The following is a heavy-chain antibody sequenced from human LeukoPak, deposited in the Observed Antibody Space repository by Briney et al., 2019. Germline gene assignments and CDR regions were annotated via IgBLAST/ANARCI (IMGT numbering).Heavy chain of an antibody. V-gene: IGHV6-1*01. J-gene: IGHJ3*02. Sequence: SQTLSLTCAISGDSVSSNSAAWNWIRQSPSRGLEWLGRTYYRSKWYNDYVVSIKGRITINPDTSKNQFSLHLNSVTPEDTAVYYCARDPAYSSGWTRNAFDIWGQGTMVTVSS. D-gene: IGHD6-19*01. CDR2: TYYRSKWYN. CDR1: GDSVSSNSAA. CDR3: ARDPAYSSGWTRNAFDI.